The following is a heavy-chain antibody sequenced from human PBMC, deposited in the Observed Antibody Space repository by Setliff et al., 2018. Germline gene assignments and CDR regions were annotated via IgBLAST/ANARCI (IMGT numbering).Heavy chain of an antibody. Sequence: GSLRLSCAASACTFSDYAMHWVRQAPGKGLEWVAVIWDDGGNKYHADSVKGRFTISRDNSKNTLYLQMNSLRPEDTAVYYCARTCSGSGCYAGLESWGQGTPVTVSS. CDR2: IWDDGGNK. CDR3: ARTCSGSGCYAGLES. V-gene: IGHV3-33*08. CDR1: ACTFSDYA. J-gene: IGHJ4*02. D-gene: IGHD2-15*01.